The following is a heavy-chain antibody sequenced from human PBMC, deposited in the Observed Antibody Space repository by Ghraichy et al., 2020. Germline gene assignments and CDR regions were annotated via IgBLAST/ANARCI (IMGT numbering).Heavy chain of an antibody. CDR2: ISGSGGST. D-gene: IGHD2-2*01. J-gene: IGHJ6*02. Sequence: GGSLRLSCAASGFTFSSYAMSWVRQAPGKGLEWVSAISGSGGSTYYAGSVKGRFTISRDNSKNTLYLQMNSLRAKDTAVYYCAKAPAYYYYYGMDVWGQGTTVTVSS. V-gene: IGHV3-23*01. CDR1: GFTFSSYA. CDR3: AKAPAYYYYYGMDV.